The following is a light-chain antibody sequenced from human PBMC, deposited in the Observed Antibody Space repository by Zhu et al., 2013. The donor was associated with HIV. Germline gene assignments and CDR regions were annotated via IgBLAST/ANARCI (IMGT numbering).Light chain of an antibody. CDR2: GSS. CDR3: HQYGSSPPT. CDR1: PSASTSY. V-gene: IGKV3-20*01. Sequence: DIVLTQSPGTLSLSPGERATLSCRASPSASTSYFAWYQQRPGQAPRLLIYGSSNRATGVPDRFSGSGSGTEFTLTISRLEPEDFAVYHCHQYGSSPPTFGQGTKVEIK. J-gene: IGKJ2*01.